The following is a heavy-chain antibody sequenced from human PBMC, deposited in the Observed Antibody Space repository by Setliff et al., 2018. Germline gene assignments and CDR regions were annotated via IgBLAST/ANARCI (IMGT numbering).Heavy chain of an antibody. J-gene: IGHJ4*02. V-gene: IGHV1-18*01. CDR3: ARAPSVELVTIRTNSWFTY. Sequence: GASVKVCCKASGYTFRNYAFAWVRQAPGQGLEWVGWISVYNGDTNYAQKFQGRVTLTTDTSTSTAYMELRSLTSDDSAFYYCARAPSVELVTIRTNSWFTYWGQGTRVTVSS. D-gene: IGHD5-18*01. CDR1: GYTFRNYA. CDR2: ISVYNGDT.